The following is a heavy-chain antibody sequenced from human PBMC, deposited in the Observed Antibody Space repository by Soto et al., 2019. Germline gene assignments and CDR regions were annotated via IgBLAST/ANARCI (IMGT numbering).Heavy chain of an antibody. V-gene: IGHV3-9*01. J-gene: IGHJ4*02. CDR1: GFTFDDYA. D-gene: IGHD2-15*01. Sequence: GGSLRLSCAASGFTFDDYAMHWVRQAPGKGLEWVSGISWNSGSIGYADSVKGRFTISRDNAKNSLYLQMNSLRTEDTALYYCAKDISLGFCSGGSCYGPFAYWGQGTLVTVSS. CDR3: AKDISLGFCSGGSCYGPFAY. CDR2: ISWNSGSI.